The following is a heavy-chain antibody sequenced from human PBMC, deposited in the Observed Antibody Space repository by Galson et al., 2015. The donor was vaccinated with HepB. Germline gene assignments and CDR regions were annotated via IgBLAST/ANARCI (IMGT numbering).Heavy chain of an antibody. J-gene: IGHJ3*02. Sequence: SVKVSCKASGYTFTSYDINWVRQATGQGLEWMGWMNPNSGNTGYAQKFQGRVTMTRNTSISTAYMELSSLRSEDTAVYYCASKVRYSHDAFDIWGQGTMVTVSS. D-gene: IGHD5-18*01. V-gene: IGHV1-8*01. CDR3: ASKVRYSHDAFDI. CDR2: MNPNSGNT. CDR1: GYTFTSYD.